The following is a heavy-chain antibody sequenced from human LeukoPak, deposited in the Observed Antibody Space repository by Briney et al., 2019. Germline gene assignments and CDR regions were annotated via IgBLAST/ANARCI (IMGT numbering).Heavy chain of an antibody. V-gene: IGHV4-31*03. Sequence: SETLSLTCTVSGGSISSGGYYWSWIRQHPGKGLEWIGYIYYSGSTYYNPSLKSRVTISVDTSKNQFSLKLSSVTAADTAVYYCARKGAAAADGFGPWGQGTLVTVSS. CDR3: ARKGAAAADGFGP. CDR2: IYYSGST. CDR1: GGSISSGGYY. D-gene: IGHD6-13*01. J-gene: IGHJ5*02.